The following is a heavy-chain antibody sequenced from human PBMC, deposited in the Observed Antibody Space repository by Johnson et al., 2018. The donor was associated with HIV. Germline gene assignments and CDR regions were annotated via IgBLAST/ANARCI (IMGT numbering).Heavy chain of an antibody. Sequence: QVQLVESGGGVVQPGRSLRLSCAASGFSFNSYPMHWVRQAPGKGLEWVAHISYDGTNQHYADSVQGRFTISRDNSKNTLYLEMNSLRPDEPAISYCARGGGRGIFVHRDAFDVGGQGTLVTVSS. CDR1: GFSFNSYP. J-gene: IGHJ3*01. D-gene: IGHD3-3*02. CDR3: ARGGGRGIFVHRDAFDV. V-gene: IGHV3-30-3*01. CDR2: ISYDGTNQ.